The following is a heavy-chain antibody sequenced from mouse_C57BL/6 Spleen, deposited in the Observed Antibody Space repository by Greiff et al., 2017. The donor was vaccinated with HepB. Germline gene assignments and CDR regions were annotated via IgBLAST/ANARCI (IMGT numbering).Heavy chain of an antibody. CDR2: INPNNGGT. CDR3: ARGSVYYDYDGFAY. V-gene: IGHV1-26*01. CDR1: GYTFTDYY. Sequence: EVQLQQSGPELVKPGASVKISCKASGYTFTDYYMNWVKQSHGKSLEWIGDINPNNGGTSYNQKFKGKATLTVDKSSSTAYMERRSLTSEDSAVYYCARGSVYYDYDGFAYWGQGTLVTVSA. D-gene: IGHD2-4*01. J-gene: IGHJ3*01.